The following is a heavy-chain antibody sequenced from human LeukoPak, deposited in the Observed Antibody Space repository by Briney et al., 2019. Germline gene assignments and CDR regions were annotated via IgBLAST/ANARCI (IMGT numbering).Heavy chain of an antibody. CDR1: GFTFSIYW. CDR2: CDSDGSGT. CDR3: ATSPVWGGAFNI. J-gene: IGHJ3*02. D-gene: IGHD3-16*01. V-gene: IGHV3-74*01. Sequence: GGSLRLSCAASGFTFSIYWMYWVRQAPGKGLMWVSRCDSDGSGTTYVDSVKGRFTVSRDNAKSTLYLQMSSLRAEDTAVYYCATSPVWGGAFNIWGQGTMVTVSS.